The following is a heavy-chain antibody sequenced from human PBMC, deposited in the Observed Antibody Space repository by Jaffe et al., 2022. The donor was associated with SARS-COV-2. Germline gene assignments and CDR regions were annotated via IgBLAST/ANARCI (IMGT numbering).Heavy chain of an antibody. V-gene: IGHV4-59*01. J-gene: IGHJ5*02. CDR3: ARGGMGNTYGSEWFDP. CDR1: GGSISSSY. CDR2: IYYSGST. Sequence: QVQLQESGPGLVNPSETLSLTCTVSGGSISSSYWSWIRQPPGKGLEWIGYIYYSGSTNYNPSLKSRVTISVDRSKNHFSLNLSSVTAADTAVYYCARGGMGNTYGSEWFDPWGQGTLVTVSS. D-gene: IGHD3-10*01.